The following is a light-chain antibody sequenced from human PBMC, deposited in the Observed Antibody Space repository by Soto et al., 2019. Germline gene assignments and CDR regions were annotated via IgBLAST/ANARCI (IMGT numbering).Light chain of an antibody. J-gene: IGKJ3*01. CDR2: DAS. CDR1: QSVTSY. CDR3: LQRSNVFP. Sequence: EIVLTQSPATLSLSPGERATLSCRASQSVTSYFAWYQQKPGQAPRLLIYDASNRATGIPARFSGSGSGTDLTRTISSLEPEDFAVYYCLQRSNVFPFGPGTKVDI. V-gene: IGKV3-11*01.